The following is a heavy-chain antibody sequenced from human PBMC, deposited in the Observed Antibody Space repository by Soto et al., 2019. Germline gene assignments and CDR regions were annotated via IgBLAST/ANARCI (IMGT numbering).Heavy chain of an antibody. V-gene: IGHV4-59*08. Sequence: SETLSLTCTVSGGSISSYYWSWIRQPPGKGLAWIGYIYYSGSTNYHPSLKSRVTISVDTSKNQFSLKLSSVTAADTAVYYCARRRVTTVPGYYYYYYYMDFWGKGTTVTVSS. J-gene: IGHJ6*03. CDR1: GGSISSYY. CDR2: IYYSGST. CDR3: ARRRVTTVPGYYYYYYYMDF. D-gene: IGHD4-4*01.